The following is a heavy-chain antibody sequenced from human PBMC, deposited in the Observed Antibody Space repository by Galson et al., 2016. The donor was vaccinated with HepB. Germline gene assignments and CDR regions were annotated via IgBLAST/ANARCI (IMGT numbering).Heavy chain of an antibody. D-gene: IGHD1-20*01. CDR2: ISGYNGNT. CDR1: GSRFTSYG. J-gene: IGHJ5*02. Sequence: QSGAEVKRPGASVKVSCKTSGSRFTSYGVAWVRQAPGQGLEWMGWISGYNGNTNYAQKFQGRVTMTRDTSTSTVDMELRSLRSDDTAVYYCARWTTITGTTFAVGWFDPWGQGTLVTVSS. V-gene: IGHV1-18*01. CDR3: ARWTTITGTTFAVGWFDP.